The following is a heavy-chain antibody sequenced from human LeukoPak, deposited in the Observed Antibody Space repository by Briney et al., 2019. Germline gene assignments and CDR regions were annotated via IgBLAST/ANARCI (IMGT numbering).Heavy chain of an antibody. V-gene: IGHV4-39*07. D-gene: IGHD2-15*01. CDR2: INHGGST. J-gene: IGHJ6*02. Sequence: SETLSLTCTVSGGSISSSSYYWGWIRQPPGKGLEWIGKINHGGSTNYNPSLKSRVTISVDTSKNQFSLKLSSVTAADTAVYYCARGPVVVAATPYYYYGMDVWGQGTTVTVSS. CDR3: ARGPVVVAATPYYYYGMDV. CDR1: GGSISSSSYY.